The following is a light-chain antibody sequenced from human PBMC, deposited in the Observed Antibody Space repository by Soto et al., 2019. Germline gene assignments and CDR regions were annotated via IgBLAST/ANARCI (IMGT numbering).Light chain of an antibody. CDR3: SSYTSNREVV. CDR1: SSDVGGYNY. V-gene: IGLV2-14*01. Sequence: QSVLTQPASVSGSPGQSITISCTGTSSDVGGYNYVSWYQHHPGKAPKLMIYEVSSWPSGVSNRFSGSKSGNTASLTISGLQAEDEADYYCSSYTSNREVVFGGGTKLTVL. J-gene: IGLJ2*01. CDR2: EVS.